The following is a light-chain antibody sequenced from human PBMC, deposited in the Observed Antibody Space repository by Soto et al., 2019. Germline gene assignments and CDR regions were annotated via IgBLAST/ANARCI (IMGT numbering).Light chain of an antibody. CDR1: QSVSSSY. V-gene: IGKV3-20*01. J-gene: IGKJ1*01. CDR2: GPS. Sequence: EIVLTQSPGTLSLSPGERATLSCRASQSVSSSYLAWYQQKPGQAPRLLIYGPSSRATGLQDRFSGSGSGTDFTLTISRLEPEGFAVYYCQQYGSSRTFGQGPEVEIQ. CDR3: QQYGSSRT.